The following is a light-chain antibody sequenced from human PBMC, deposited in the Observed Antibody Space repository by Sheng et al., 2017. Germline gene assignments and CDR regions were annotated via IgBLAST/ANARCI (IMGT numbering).Light chain of an antibody. Sequence: SYEMTQPSSMSVSPGQTANISCSADKLGDKYACWYQQKPGQSPVLVIYQDNKRPSGIPERFSGSNSGNTATLTISGTQAMDEADYYCQAWDSSTAVFGGGTKLTVL. CDR3: QAWDSSTAV. CDR2: QDN. J-gene: IGLJ2*01. CDR1: KLGDKY. V-gene: IGLV3-1*01.